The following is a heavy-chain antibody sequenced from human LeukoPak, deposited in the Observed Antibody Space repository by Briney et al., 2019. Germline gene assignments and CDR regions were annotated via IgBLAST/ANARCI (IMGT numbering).Heavy chain of an antibody. V-gene: IGHV4-59*01. CDR2: IYYSGST. J-gene: IGHJ4*02. CDR1: GGSINSYY. D-gene: IGHD1-26*01. Sequence: SETLSLTCTVSGGSINSYYWSWIRQPPGKGLEWIAYIYYSGSTSYNPSLKSRVTISVDTSKNQFSLKLNSVTAADTAMYYCARLFHPALSGNYPFDYWGQGTLVTVP. CDR3: ARLFHPALSGNYPFDY.